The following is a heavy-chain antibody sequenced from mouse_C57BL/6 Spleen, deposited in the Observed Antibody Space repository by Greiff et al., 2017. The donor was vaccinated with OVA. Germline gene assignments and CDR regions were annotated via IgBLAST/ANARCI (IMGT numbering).Heavy chain of an antibody. D-gene: IGHD1-1*01. V-gene: IGHV1-15*01. CDR2: IDPETGGT. CDR1: GYTFTDYE. Sequence: VQLQQSGAELVMPGASVTLSCKASGYTFTDYEMHWVKQTPVHGLEWIGAIDPETGGTAYNQKFKGKAILTADKSSSTAYMELRSLTSEDSAVYYCTRGSITTRAMDYWGQGTSVTVSS. CDR3: TRGSITTRAMDY. J-gene: IGHJ4*01.